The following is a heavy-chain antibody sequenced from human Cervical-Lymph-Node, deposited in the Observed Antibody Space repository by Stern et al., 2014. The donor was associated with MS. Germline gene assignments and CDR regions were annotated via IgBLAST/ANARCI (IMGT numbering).Heavy chain of an antibody. D-gene: IGHD2-8*02. CDR3: AKHACTGAACPFDL. CDR2: VYYSGAT. V-gene: IGHV4-39*01. Sequence: VQLVESGPGLVKPSETLSLTCAVSGDSISSYTHYWAWIRQPPGKGLEWIGSVYYSGATYYNPPLRSPVTISVDTSKNHFSLGLTSVTAADTAVYYCAKHACTGAACPFDLWGQGTLVTVSS. J-gene: IGHJ4*02. CDR1: GDSISSYTHY.